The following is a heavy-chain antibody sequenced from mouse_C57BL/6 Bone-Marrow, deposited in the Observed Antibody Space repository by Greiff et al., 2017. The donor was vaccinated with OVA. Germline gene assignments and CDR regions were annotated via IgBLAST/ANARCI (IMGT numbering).Heavy chain of an antibody. D-gene: IGHD2-1*01. J-gene: IGHJ4*01. CDR3: AREGGYYGNLYAMDY. CDR2: IGPGSGST. CDR1: GYTFTDYY. V-gene: IGHV1-77*01. Sequence: VKVVESGAELVKPGASVKISCKASGYTFTDYYINWVKQRPGQGLEWIGKIGPGSGSTYYNEKFKGKATLTADKSSSTAYMQLSSLTSEDSAVYFCAREGGYYGNLYAMDYWGQGTSVTVSS.